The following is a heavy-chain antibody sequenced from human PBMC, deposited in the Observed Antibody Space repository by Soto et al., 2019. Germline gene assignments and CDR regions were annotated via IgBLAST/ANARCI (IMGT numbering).Heavy chain of an antibody. Sequence: QVQLLESGGGLVKPGGSLRLSCAASGFTVSGYYMGWIRQPPGKGLEWISYISSDSSDTNHADSVKGRFTISRDNAKNSLYLQMSSLRAEDTAVYFCATGRQVRMADIWGQGTMVTVSS. CDR1: GFTVSGYY. V-gene: IGHV3-11*03. CDR2: ISSDSSDT. CDR3: ATGRQVRMADI. J-gene: IGHJ3*02. D-gene: IGHD2-15*01.